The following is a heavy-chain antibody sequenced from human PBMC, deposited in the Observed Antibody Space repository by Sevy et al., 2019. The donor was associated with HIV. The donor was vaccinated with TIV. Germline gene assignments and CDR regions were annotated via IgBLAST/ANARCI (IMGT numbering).Heavy chain of an antibody. CDR3: AREGLTTVVTPRGNAFDI. V-gene: IGHV4-59*01. CDR2: IYYSGST. D-gene: IGHD4-17*01. Sequence: SETLSLTCTVSGGSISSYYWSWIRQPPGKGLEWIGYIYYSGSTNYNPSLKSRVTISVDTSKNQFSLKLSSVTAAETAVYYCAREGLTTVVTPRGNAFDIWGQGTMVTVSS. CDR1: GGSISSYY. J-gene: IGHJ3*02.